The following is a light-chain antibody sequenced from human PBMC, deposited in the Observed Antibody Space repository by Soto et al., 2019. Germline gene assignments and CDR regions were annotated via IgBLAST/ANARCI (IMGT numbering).Light chain of an antibody. J-gene: IGKJ5*01. V-gene: IGKV1-33*01. CDR1: QDISRY. CDR3: QRYILLPLT. Sequence: DIQMTPSPSSLSASVGDRVTITCQASQDISRYLIWYQQKPGKAPKVLIYDASNLETGVPSRFGGSGAGTDFTFTIHTLQPEDIATYYCQRYILLPLTFGQGARLEIK. CDR2: DAS.